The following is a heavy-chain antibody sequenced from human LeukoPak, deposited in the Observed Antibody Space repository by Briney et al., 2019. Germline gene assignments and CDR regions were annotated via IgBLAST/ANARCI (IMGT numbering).Heavy chain of an antibody. CDR3: ARDQDVVVPAAPFDY. CDR2: ISSSSSYI. J-gene: IGHJ4*02. D-gene: IGHD2-2*01. Sequence: GGSLRLSCAASGFTFSSYSMNWVRQAPGKGLEWVSSISSSSSYIYYADSVKGRFTISRDNAKNSLYLQMNSLRAEDTAVYYCARDQDVVVPAAPFDYWGQGTLVTVSS. CDR1: GFTFSSYS. V-gene: IGHV3-21*01.